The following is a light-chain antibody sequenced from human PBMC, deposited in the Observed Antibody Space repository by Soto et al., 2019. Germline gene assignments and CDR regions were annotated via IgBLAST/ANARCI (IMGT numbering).Light chain of an antibody. CDR3: QQTNSFPLT. Sequence: DFHMTQSRSTLSASVADRVTITCRASQNIRSRLAWYQQKPGRAPNLLIYGASDLQSGVPSRFSGSGSGTDFTLTISSLQPEDFATYYCQQTNSFPLTFGGGTKVDI. J-gene: IGKJ4*01. V-gene: IGKV1-12*01. CDR1: QNIRSR. CDR2: GAS.